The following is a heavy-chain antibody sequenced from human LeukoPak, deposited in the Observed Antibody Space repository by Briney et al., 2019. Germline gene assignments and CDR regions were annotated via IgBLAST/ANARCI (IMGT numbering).Heavy chain of an antibody. CDR1: GLTVSNNY. D-gene: IGHD6-25*01. V-gene: IGHV3-66*01. Sequence: GGSLRLSCVVSGLTVSNNYITWVRQAPGKGLEWVSLVVSGGGTYYADSVKGRFTISRDSSQNTLYLQMNSLRAEDTALYHCARDPGAAAGNLWSWGQGTLVTVSS. J-gene: IGHJ5*02. CDR2: VVSGGGT. CDR3: ARDPGAAAGNLWS.